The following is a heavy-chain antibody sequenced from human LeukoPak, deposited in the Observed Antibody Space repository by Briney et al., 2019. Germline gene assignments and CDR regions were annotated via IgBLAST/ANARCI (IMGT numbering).Heavy chain of an antibody. V-gene: IGHV4-31*03. J-gene: IGHJ1*01. CDR2: IYYSGST. CDR3: ASVSYDTRLQH. CDR1: GGSTSSGGYF. D-gene: IGHD3-22*01. Sequence: SETLSLTCTVSGGSTSSGGYFWSWIRQHPGKGLEWMGYIYYSGSTYYNPSLKGRVTISVDTSKNQFSLRLSSVTAADTAIYYCASVSYDTRLQHWGQGTLVTVSS.